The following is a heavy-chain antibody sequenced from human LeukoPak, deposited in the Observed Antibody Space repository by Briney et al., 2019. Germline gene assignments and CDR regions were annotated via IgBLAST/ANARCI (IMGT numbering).Heavy chain of an antibody. Sequence: GGSLRLSCAASGFTFSSCWMNWVRRAPGKGLEWVANIKQDGTEKYFVDSVKGRFIISRANAKNSLYLQMNSLRAEDTAVYYCARGHSSGWRISTRPIHYWGQGTLVTVSS. V-gene: IGHV3-7*01. J-gene: IGHJ4*02. CDR3: ARGHSSGWRISTRPIHY. D-gene: IGHD6-19*01. CDR2: IKQDGTEK. CDR1: GFTFSSCW.